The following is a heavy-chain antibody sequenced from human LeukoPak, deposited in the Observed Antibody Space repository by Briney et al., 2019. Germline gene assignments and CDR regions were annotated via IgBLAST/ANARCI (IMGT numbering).Heavy chain of an antibody. D-gene: IGHD2-15*01. Sequence: GGSLRLSCAASGFTLSSYSMNWVRQAPGKGLEWVSSISSSSSYIYYADSVKGRFTISRDNAKNSLYLQMNSLRAEDTAVYYCARDLRKYCSGGSCYYDAFDIWGQGTMVTVSS. V-gene: IGHV3-21*01. CDR2: ISSSSSYI. J-gene: IGHJ3*02. CDR3: ARDLRKYCSGGSCYYDAFDI. CDR1: GFTLSSYS.